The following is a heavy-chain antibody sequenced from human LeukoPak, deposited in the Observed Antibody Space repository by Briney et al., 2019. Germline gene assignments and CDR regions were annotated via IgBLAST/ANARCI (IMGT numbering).Heavy chain of an antibody. CDR3: AKDPDERIAVAAH. D-gene: IGHD6-19*01. Sequence: GGSLRLSCAASGFAFSTYAMSWVRQAPGKGLEWVSALSGSGASTYYADSVKGRFTISRDNSKNTLYLQMNSLRAEDTAVYYCAKDPDERIAVAAHWGQGTLVTVSS. J-gene: IGHJ4*02. CDR2: LSGSGAST. V-gene: IGHV3-23*01. CDR1: GFAFSTYA.